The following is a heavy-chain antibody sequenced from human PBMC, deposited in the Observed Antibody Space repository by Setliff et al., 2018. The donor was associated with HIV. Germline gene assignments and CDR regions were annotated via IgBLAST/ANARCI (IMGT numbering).Heavy chain of an antibody. CDR3: ARGVKGIATTGKYYFDY. D-gene: IGHD6-13*01. CDR2: INPSGGST. CDR1: GYIFTTYC. Sequence: ASVKVSCKASGYIFTTYCMHWVRQAPGQGLEWMGIINPSGGSTGYAQKFQGRVTMTRDTSTSTVYMELSSLRSEDTAVFYCARGVKGIATTGKYYFDYWGQGTLVTVSS. J-gene: IGHJ4*02. V-gene: IGHV1-46*01.